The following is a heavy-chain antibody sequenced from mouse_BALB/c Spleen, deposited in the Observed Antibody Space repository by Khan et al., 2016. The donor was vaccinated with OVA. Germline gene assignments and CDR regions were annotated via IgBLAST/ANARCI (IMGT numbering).Heavy chain of an antibody. J-gene: IGHJ3*01. CDR2: ILPGSGGT. Sequence: VQLVEAGAELMKPGTSVKISCKATGYTFNNYWIEWVKQRPGHGLEWIGEILPGSGGTNYNEKFKGKVTVTADTSSNTAYMQLSSLTSEDSAVYYCTRGGGRATFVDWGQGTLVAVSA. CDR1: GYTFNNYW. CDR3: TRGGGRATFVD. D-gene: IGHD3-1*01. V-gene: IGHV1-9*01.